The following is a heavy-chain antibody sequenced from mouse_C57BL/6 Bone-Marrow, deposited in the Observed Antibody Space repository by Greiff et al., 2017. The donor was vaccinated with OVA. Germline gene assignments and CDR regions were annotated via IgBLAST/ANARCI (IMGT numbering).Heavy chain of an antibody. CDR2: INPSNGGT. CDR3: ASAQFPSYYGSSPCDY. J-gene: IGHJ2*01. D-gene: IGHD1-1*01. V-gene: IGHV1-53*01. CDR1: GYTFTSYW. Sequence: QVQLKQPGTELVKPGASVKLSCKASGYTFTSYWMHWVKQRPGQGLEWIGNINPSNGGTNYNETFKSKATLTVDKSSSTAYMQLSSLTSEDSAVYYCASAQFPSYYGSSPCDYWGQGTTLTVSS.